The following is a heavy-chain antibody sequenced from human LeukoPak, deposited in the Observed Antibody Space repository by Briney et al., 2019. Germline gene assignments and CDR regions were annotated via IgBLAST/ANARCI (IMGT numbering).Heavy chain of an antibody. CDR1: GDSVSSDSGA. D-gene: IGHD1-1*01. CDR3: AREVGFTGMTDAFDI. Sequence: SQTLSLTSAIFGDSVSSDSGAWNWIRQSPSRGLEWLGRTYYRSKWDNDYAVSVKSRITINPDTSKNQFSLQLNSVTPDDTAVYFCAREVGFTGMTDAFDIWGQGTMVTVSS. J-gene: IGHJ3*02. V-gene: IGHV6-1*01. CDR2: TYYRSKWDN.